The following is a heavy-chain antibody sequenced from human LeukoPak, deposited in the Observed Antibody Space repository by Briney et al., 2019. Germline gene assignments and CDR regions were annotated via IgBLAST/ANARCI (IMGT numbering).Heavy chain of an antibody. CDR3: ARGSSYYDILTGYLDY. J-gene: IGHJ4*02. CDR2: ISSSGSTI. Sequence: GGSLRLSCAASGFTFSDYYMSWIRQAPGKGLEWVSYISSSGSTIYYADSVKGRFTISRDNSKNTLYLQMNSLRAEDTAVYYCARGSSYYDILTGYLDYWGQGTLVTVS. CDR1: GFTFSDYY. D-gene: IGHD3-9*01. V-gene: IGHV3-11*04.